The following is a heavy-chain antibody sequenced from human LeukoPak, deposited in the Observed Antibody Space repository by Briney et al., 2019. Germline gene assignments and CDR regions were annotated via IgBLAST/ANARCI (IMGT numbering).Heavy chain of an antibody. V-gene: IGHV3-20*01. CDR3: ARDLYYDVGARRDDAFDI. CDR1: GFTFDDYG. Sequence: RSGGSLRLSCAASGFTFDDYGMSWVRHAPGKGLEWVSGINWNGGSTGYADSVKGRFTISRDNAKNSLYLQMNSLRAEDTALYHCARDLYYDVGARRDDAFDIWGQGTMVTVSS. D-gene: IGHD3-3*01. J-gene: IGHJ3*02. CDR2: INWNGGST.